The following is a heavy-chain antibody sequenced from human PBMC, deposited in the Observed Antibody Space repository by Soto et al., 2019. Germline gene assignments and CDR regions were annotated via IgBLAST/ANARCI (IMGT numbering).Heavy chain of an antibody. CDR2: INHSGST. J-gene: IGHJ4*02. V-gene: IGHV4-34*01. Sequence: TLSLTWAVYGGCFSGYYWSWIRQPPGTGLEWIGEINHSGSTNYNPSLKSRVTISVDTSKNQFSLKLSSVTAADTAVYYCARGRKYGGYSGYVSQLFFDYWGQGTLVTVSS. D-gene: IGHD5-12*01. CDR3: ARGRKYGGYSGYVSQLFFDY. CDR1: GGCFSGYY.